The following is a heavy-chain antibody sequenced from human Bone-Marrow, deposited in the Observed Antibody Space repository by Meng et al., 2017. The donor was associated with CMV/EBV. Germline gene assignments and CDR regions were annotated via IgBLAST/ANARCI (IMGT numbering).Heavy chain of an antibody. CDR2: IKSDGIST. CDR3: ARDGLGDFEDY. J-gene: IGHJ4*02. Sequence: GGSLRLSCAASGFTFSNYWMQWVRQAPGKGLVWVSYIKSDGISTSYADSVKGRFTISRDNAKNSLYLQMNSLRAEDTAVYYCARDGLGDFEDYWGQGTLVTVSS. D-gene: IGHD3-16*01. V-gene: IGHV3-74*01. CDR1: GFTFSNYW.